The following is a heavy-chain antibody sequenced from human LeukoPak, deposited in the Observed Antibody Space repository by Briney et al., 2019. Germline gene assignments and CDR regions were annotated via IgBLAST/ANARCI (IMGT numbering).Heavy chain of an antibody. V-gene: IGHV4-34*01. CDR3: ARGGYSYSY. J-gene: IGHJ4*02. D-gene: IGHD5-18*01. CDR1: GGSFSGYY. Sequence: SETLSLTCAVYGGSFSGYYWSWIRQPPGKGLEWIREINHSGSTNYNPSLKSRVTISVDTSKNQFSLKLSSVTAADTAVYYCARGGYSYSYWGQGTLVTVSS. CDR2: INHSGST.